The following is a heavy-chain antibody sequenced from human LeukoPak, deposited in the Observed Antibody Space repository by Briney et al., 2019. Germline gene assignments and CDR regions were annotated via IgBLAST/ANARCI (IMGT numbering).Heavy chain of an antibody. CDR2: IYHTGST. D-gene: IGHD7-27*01. Sequence: PSETLSLTCTVSGGSFSTYYWSWIRQSPGKGLEWIGYIYHTGSTSYSPSLKSRVTISADTSQNQFSLKLSSVTAADTAVYYCASRKLGNDYWGQGTLVTVSS. CDR1: GGSFSTYY. J-gene: IGHJ4*02. CDR3: ASRKLGNDY. V-gene: IGHV4-59*01.